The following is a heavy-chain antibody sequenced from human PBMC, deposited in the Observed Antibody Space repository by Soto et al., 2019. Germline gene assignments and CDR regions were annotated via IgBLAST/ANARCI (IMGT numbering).Heavy chain of an antibody. D-gene: IGHD6-19*01. J-gene: IGHJ3*02. CDR3: ARVRQWLGPFGFFDI. CDR1: GGSISSYF. CDR2: IYYSGST. V-gene: IGHV4-59*01. Sequence: PSETLSLTCSVSGGSISSYFWSWIRQPPGKELEWIGYIYYSGSTNYNPSLKSRVTMSVDTSKNQFSLKLSSVTAADTAVYYCARVRQWLGPFGFFDIWGQGTMVTVSS.